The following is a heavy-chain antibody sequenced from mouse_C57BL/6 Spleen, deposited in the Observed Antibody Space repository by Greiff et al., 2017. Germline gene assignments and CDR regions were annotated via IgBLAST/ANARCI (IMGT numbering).Heavy chain of an antibody. D-gene: IGHD2-3*01. J-gene: IGHJ4*01. CDR2: IYPRSGNT. CDR1: GYTFTSYG. Sequence: QVQLQQSGAELARPGASVKLSCKASGYTFTSYGISWVKQRTGQGLEWIGEIYPRSGNTYYNEKFKGKATLTADKSSSTAYMELRSLTSEDSAVYFCARVVGWGDGYYPPMDYWGQGTSVTVSS. V-gene: IGHV1-81*01. CDR3: ARVVGWGDGYYPPMDY.